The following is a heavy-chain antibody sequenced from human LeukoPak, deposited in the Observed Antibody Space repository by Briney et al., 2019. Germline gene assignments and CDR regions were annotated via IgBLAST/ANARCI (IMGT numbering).Heavy chain of an antibody. CDR2: ISAYNGNT. CDR1: GYTFTGYY. V-gene: IGHV1-18*04. CDR3: ARVNYYDSSGYYYFDY. Sequence: ASVKVSCKASGYTFTGYYMHWVRQAPGQGLEWMGWISAYNGNTNYAQKLQGRVTMTTDTSTSTAYMELRSLRSDDTAVYYCARVNYYDSSGYYYFDYWGQGTLVTVSS. J-gene: IGHJ4*02. D-gene: IGHD3-22*01.